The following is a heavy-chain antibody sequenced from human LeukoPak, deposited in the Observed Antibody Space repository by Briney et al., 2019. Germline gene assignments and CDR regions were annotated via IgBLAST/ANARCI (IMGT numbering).Heavy chain of an antibody. V-gene: IGHV3-33*06. Sequence: GGSLRLSCAASGFTFSSYGMHWVRQAPGKGLEWVAVIWYDGSNKYYADSVKGRFTISRGNSKNTLYLQMNSLRAEDTAVYYCAKSDYGDRYFDYWGQGTPVTVSS. D-gene: IGHD4-17*01. J-gene: IGHJ4*02. CDR2: IWYDGSNK. CDR3: AKSDYGDRYFDY. CDR1: GFTFSSYG.